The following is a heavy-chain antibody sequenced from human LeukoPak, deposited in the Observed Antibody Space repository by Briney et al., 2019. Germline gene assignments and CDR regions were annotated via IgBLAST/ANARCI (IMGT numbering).Heavy chain of an antibody. CDR2: ISTSSSTI. V-gene: IGHV3-48*01. D-gene: IGHD2-2*01. CDR3: ARDRVVPAAAGLYYYYMDV. CDR1: GFTFSTYS. J-gene: IGHJ6*03. Sequence: GGSLRLSCAASGFTFSTYSMSWVRQAPGKGLEWVSYISTSSSTIYYADSVKGRFSISRDNGKNSLYLQMNSLRAEDTAVYYCARDRVVPAAAGLYYYYMDVWGKGTTVTVSS.